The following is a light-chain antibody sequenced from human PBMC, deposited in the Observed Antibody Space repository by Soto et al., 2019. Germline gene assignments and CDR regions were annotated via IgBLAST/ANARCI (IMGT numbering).Light chain of an antibody. V-gene: IGLV1-40*01. CDR1: SSNIGAGYD. J-gene: IGLJ2*01. Sequence: QSVLTQPPSVSGAPGQRVSISCTGSSSNIGAGYDVHWYQQLPGTAPKLLIYGNSNRPSGVPDRFSGSKSGTSASLAITGLQAEDEADYDCQSYDSSLSGSVFGGGTKLPVL. CDR3: QSYDSSLSGSV. CDR2: GNS.